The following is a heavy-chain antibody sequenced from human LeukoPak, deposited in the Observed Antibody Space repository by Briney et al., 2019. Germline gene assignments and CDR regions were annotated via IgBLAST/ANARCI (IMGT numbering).Heavy chain of an antibody. V-gene: IGHV4-34*01. CDR2: INHSGST. CDR3: ARGNYDSSGYYFGY. D-gene: IGHD3-22*01. J-gene: IGHJ4*02. CDR1: GGSFSGYY. Sequence: SETLSLTCAVYGGSFSGYYWSWIRQPPGKGLEWIGEINHSGSTNYNPSLKSRVTISVDTSKNQFSLKLSSVTAADTAVYYCARGNYDSSGYYFGYWGQGTLVTVSS.